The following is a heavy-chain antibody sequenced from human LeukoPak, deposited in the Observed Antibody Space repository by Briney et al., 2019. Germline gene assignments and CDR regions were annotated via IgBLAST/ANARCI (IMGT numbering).Heavy chain of an antibody. CDR2: INPNSGGT. J-gene: IGHJ4*02. CDR3: ARDAGYCSGGSCYSDY. Sequence: ASVKVSCKASGYTFTGYYMDWVRQAPGQGLEWMGWINPNSGGTNYAQKFQGRVTMTRDTSISTAYMELSRLRSDDTAVYYCARDAGYCSGGSCYSDYWGQGTLVTVSS. V-gene: IGHV1-2*02. D-gene: IGHD2-15*01. CDR1: GYTFTGYY.